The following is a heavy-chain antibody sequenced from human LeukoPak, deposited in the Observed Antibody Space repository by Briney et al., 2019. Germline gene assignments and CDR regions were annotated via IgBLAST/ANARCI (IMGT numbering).Heavy chain of an antibody. CDR3: ATDSSGSYSPFDY. CDR2: FDPEDGET. CDR1: GYTLTELS. V-gene: IGHV1-24*01. Sequence: ASVKVSCKVSGYTLTELSMHWVRQAPGKGLEWMGGFDPEDGETIYAQKFQGRVTITEDTSTDTAYMELSSLRSEDTAVYYCATDSSGSYSPFDYWGQGTLVTVSS. J-gene: IGHJ4*02. D-gene: IGHD3-10*01.